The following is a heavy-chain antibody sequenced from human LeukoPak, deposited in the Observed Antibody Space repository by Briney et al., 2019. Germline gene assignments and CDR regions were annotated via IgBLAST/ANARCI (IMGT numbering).Heavy chain of an antibody. CDR1: GGSISSGSYY. Sequence: SETLSLTCTVSGGSISSGSYYRSWIRQPAGKGLGWIGRIYTSGSTNYNPSLKSRVTISVDTSKNQFSLKLSPVTAADTAVYYCARDRPPNPADYWGQGTLVTVSS. CDR3: ARDRPPNPADY. V-gene: IGHV4-61*02. CDR2: IYTSGST. J-gene: IGHJ4*02.